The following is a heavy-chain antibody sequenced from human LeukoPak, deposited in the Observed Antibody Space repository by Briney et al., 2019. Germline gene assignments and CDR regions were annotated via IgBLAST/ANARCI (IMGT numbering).Heavy chain of an antibody. J-gene: IGHJ4*02. Sequence: GGSLRLSCAASGCSITNYVMSWVRQAPGKGLEWVSGLSGSGGEDSVEGRFTISRDNSKNTVYLQVTSLRAEDTAVYYCAKGGNRRDYYFDYWGQGTLVTVSS. CDR1: GCSITNYV. D-gene: IGHD2/OR15-2a*01. CDR3: AKGGNRRDYYFDY. V-gene: IGHV3-23*01. CDR2: LSGSGG.